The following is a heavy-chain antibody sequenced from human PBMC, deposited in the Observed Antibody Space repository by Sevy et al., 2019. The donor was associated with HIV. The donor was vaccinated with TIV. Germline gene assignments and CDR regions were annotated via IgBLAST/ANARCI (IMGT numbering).Heavy chain of an antibody. V-gene: IGHV4-59*08. CDR3: ARRNDFDI. J-gene: IGHJ3*02. CDR1: GGSINSDH. CDR2: VYYTGGT. Sequence: WEPLSLTCTVSGGSINSDHWNWIRQRPGKGLEWIGYVYYTGGTNYNPSLKNRVTISVDRTKIQFSLKLTSVTAADTAVYYCARRNDFDIWGQGTMVTVSS.